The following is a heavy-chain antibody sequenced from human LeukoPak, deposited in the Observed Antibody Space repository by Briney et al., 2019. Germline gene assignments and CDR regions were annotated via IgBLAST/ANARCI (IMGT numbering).Heavy chain of an antibody. D-gene: IGHD4-17*01. V-gene: IGHV3-7*01. Sequence: GGSLRLSCAASGFTFSSYAMSWVRQAPGKGLEWVANIKQDGSEKYYVDSVKGRFTISRDNAKNSLYLQMNSLRAEDTAVYYCARDTEYGDYGDYWGQGTLVTVSS. CDR2: IKQDGSEK. CDR1: GFTFSSYA. J-gene: IGHJ4*02. CDR3: ARDTEYGDYGDY.